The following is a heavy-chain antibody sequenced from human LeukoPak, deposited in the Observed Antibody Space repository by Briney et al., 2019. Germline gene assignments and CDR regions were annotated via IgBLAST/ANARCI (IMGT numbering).Heavy chain of an antibody. CDR2: IIPIFGTA. V-gene: IGHV1-69*13. Sequence: ASVKVSCKASGGTFSSYAISWVRQAPGQGLEWMGGIIPIFGTANYAQKFQGRVTITADESTSTVYMELSSLRSEDTAVYYCARDRRPLSNYDYYYYGMDVWGQGTTVTVSS. CDR3: ARDRRPLSNYDYYYYGMDV. J-gene: IGHJ6*02. CDR1: GGTFSSYA. D-gene: IGHD4-11*01.